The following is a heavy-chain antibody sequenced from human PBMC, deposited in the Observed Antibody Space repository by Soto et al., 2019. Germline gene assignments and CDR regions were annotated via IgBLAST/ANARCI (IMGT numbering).Heavy chain of an antibody. Sequence: QVPLVQSGAEVKKPGASVKVSCKASGYTFTGYYMHWVRQAPGQGLEWMGWISPNSGGTNYAQKFQGRVTMTRDTTISTAYMELSRLRSDDTAVYYCATEEVYDCSGGSCSGFDYWGQGTLVTVSS. V-gene: IGHV1-2*02. CDR1: GYTFTGYY. CDR3: ATEEVYDCSGGSCSGFDY. CDR2: ISPNSGGT. D-gene: IGHD2-15*01. J-gene: IGHJ4*02.